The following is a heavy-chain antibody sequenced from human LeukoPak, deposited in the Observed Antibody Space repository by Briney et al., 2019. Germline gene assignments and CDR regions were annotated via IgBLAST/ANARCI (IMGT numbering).Heavy chain of an antibody. D-gene: IGHD2-15*01. V-gene: IGHV4-34*01. CDR1: GGSFSGCY. Sequence: PSETLSLTCAVYGGSFSGCYWSWIRQPPGKGLEWIGEINHSGSTNYNPSLKSRVTISVDTSKNQFSLKLSSVTAADTAVYYCARRYCSGGSCYFDYWGQGTLVTVSP. CDR2: INHSGST. CDR3: ARRYCSGGSCYFDY. J-gene: IGHJ4*02.